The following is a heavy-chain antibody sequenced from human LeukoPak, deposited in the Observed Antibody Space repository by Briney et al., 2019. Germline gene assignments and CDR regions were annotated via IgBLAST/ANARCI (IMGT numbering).Heavy chain of an antibody. J-gene: IGHJ4*02. CDR3: ARDLGDYSFDY. V-gene: IGHV3-21*01. D-gene: IGHD4-17*01. CDR2: ISSSGSYI. Sequence: GGSLRLSCAASGFTFSSYSMNWVRQAPGKGLEWVSSISSSGSYIYYADSVKGRFTISRDNAKNSLYLQMNSLRAEDTAVYYCARDLGDYSFDYWGQGTLVTVSS. CDR1: GFTFSSYS.